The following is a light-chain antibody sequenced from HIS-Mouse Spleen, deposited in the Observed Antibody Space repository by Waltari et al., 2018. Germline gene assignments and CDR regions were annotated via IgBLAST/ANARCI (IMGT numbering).Light chain of an antibody. J-gene: IGLJ3*02. CDR3: NARDSSGNHLV. V-gene: IGLV3-19*01. Sequence: SSELTQDPAVSVALGQTVRITCQGDSLRSYYASWYQQKPGQAPVLVIYGKNNRPSGIPDRFSGSSVGNTASLTITGDQAEDEADYYCNARDSSGNHLVFGGGTKLTVL. CDR2: GKN. CDR1: SLRSYY.